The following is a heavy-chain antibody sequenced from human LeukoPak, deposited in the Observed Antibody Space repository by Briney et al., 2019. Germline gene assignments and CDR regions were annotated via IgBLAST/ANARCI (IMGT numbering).Heavy chain of an antibody. CDR1: GFTFSDYY. Sequence: PGGSLRLSCAASGFTFSDYYMTWVRQAPGKGLEWVSYISSSSNTMYYADSVKGRLTVSRDNANNSLYVQMTNLRAEDTAVYYCARRAMGATSFDYWGQGTLVTVSS. D-gene: IGHD1-26*01. CDR3: ARRAMGATSFDY. CDR2: ISSSSNTM. V-gene: IGHV3-11*04. J-gene: IGHJ4*02.